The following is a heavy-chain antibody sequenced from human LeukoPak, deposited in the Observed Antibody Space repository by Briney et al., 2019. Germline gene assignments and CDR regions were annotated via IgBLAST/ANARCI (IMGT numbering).Heavy chain of an antibody. CDR3: ARVGYDFWGGYSMRRFDY. CDR2: INPNSGGT. CDR1: GYTFTGYY. D-gene: IGHD3-3*01. Sequence: ASVKVSCKASGYTFTGYYMHWVRQAPGQGPEWMGWINPNSGGTNYAQKFQGRVTMTRDTSISTAYMELSRLRSDDTAVYYCARVGYDFWGGYSMRRFDYWGQGTLVTVSS. J-gene: IGHJ4*02. V-gene: IGHV1-2*02.